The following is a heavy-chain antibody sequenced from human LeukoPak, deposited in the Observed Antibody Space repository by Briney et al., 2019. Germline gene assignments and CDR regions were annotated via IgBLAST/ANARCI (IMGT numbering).Heavy chain of an antibody. CDR2: IHNSGTS. CDR1: DDSISDYY. V-gene: IGHV4-59*01. CDR3: TRGAGWLIDY. Sequence: SETLSLTCTASDDSISDYYRGWIRQPPGKGLEWIGYIHNSGTSTYNLSLKSRVTISADTSKNQFSLKLNSMTTADTAVYYCTRGAGWLIDYWGQGILVTVSS. D-gene: IGHD3-16*01. J-gene: IGHJ4*02.